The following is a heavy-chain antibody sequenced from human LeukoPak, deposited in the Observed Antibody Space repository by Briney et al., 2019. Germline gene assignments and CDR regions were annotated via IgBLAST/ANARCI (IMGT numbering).Heavy chain of an antibody. CDR3: ARVEYSNYPTDY. CDR2: ISSSSSYI. CDR1: GFTFSSYS. Sequence: KSGGSLRLSCEASGFTFSSYSMNWVRQAPGKGLEWVSSISSSSSYIYYADSVKGRFTISRDNAKNSLYLQMNSLRAEDTAVYYCARVEYSNYPTDYWGQGTLVTVSS. D-gene: IGHD4-4*01. V-gene: IGHV3-21*01. J-gene: IGHJ4*02.